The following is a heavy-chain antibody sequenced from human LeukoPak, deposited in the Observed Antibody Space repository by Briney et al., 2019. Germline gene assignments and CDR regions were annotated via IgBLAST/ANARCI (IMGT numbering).Heavy chain of an antibody. Sequence: GASVKVSCKASGYIFTSYGITWVRQAPEQGLEWMGWISAYNGDTNYAQKFQGRVTMTTDTSTSTAYMELRSLRSDDTAVYYCARMGVYYYDSSSPEGYAFDIWGQGTMVTVSS. J-gene: IGHJ3*02. D-gene: IGHD3-22*01. CDR3: ARMGVYYYDSSSPEGYAFDI. CDR1: GYIFTSYG. CDR2: ISAYNGDT. V-gene: IGHV1-18*01.